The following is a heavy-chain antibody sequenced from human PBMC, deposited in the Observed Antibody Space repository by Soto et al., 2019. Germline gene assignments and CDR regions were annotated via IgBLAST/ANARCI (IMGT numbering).Heavy chain of an antibody. D-gene: IGHD3-16*01. J-gene: IGHJ5*02. CDR2: IQHTGNT. CDR1: RAPIRSYH. Sequence: SETLSLTCALSRAPIRSYHWSSLRQPAGKGLEWIGRIQHTGNTNYNPSLKSRVTMSADTSKNQISLKMTSVTAAVTAVYFCAKDVSSRRWFDPWGQGVRVTVSS. CDR3: AKDVSSRRWFDP. V-gene: IGHV4-4*07.